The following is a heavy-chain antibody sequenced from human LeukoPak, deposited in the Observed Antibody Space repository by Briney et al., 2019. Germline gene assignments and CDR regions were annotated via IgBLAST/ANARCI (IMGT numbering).Heavy chain of an antibody. CDR3: ARDLGTPSDY. J-gene: IGHJ4*02. D-gene: IGHD1-1*01. CDR2: ISSSGSTI. Sequence: GGSLRLSCAASGFTFSSYEMNWVRQAPGKGLEWVSYISSSGSTIYYADSVKGRFTISRDNAKNSLYLQLNSLRAEDTAVYYCARDLGTPSDYWGQGTLVTVSS. V-gene: IGHV3-48*03. CDR1: GFTFSSYE.